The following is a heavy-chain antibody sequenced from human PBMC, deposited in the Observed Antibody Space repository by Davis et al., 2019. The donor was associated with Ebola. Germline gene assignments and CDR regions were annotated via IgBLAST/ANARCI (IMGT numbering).Heavy chain of an antibody. V-gene: IGHV1-8*03. CDR2: MNPNSGNT. D-gene: IGHD1-26*01. J-gene: IGHJ4*02. Sequence: ASVKVSCTASGYTFTSYDINWVRQATGQGLEWMGWMNPNSGNTGYAQKFQGRVTITMNTSISTAYMELSSLRSEDTAVYYCARSRVGSDFDYWGQGTLVTVSS. CDR1: GYTFTSYD. CDR3: ARSRVGSDFDY.